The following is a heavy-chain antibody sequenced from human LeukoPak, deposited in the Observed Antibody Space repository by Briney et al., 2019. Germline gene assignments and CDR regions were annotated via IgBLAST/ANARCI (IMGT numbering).Heavy chain of an antibody. V-gene: IGHV3-23*01. CDR3: AKGDRGIVVVPAARGSSWYGRTFYFDY. Sequence: GGSLRLSCAASGFTFSSYAMSWVRQAPGKGLEWVSAISGSGGSTYYADSVKGRFTISRDNSKNTLYLQMNSLRAEDTAVYHCAKGDRGIVVVPAARGSSWYGRTFYFDYWGQGTLVTVSS. CDR2: ISGSGGST. CDR1: GFTFSSYA. J-gene: IGHJ4*02. D-gene: IGHD2-2*01.